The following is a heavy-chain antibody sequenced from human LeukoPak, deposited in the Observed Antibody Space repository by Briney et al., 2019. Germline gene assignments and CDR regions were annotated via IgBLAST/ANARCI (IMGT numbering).Heavy chain of an antibody. J-gene: IGHJ4*02. CDR1: GYTLTELS. CDR3: ATGPPRGYLNSDY. Sequence: ASVKVSCKVSGYTLTELSMHWVRQAPGKGLEWMGGFDPEDGETIYAQKFQGRVTMTEDTSTDTAYMELSSLRSEGTAVYYCATGPPRGYLNSDYWGQGTLVTVSS. D-gene: IGHD6-25*01. V-gene: IGHV1-24*01. CDR2: FDPEDGET.